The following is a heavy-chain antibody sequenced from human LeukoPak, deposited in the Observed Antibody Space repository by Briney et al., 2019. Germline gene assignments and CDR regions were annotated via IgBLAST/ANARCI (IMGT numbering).Heavy chain of an antibody. CDR3: ARDRSDYGDYGGYYYYGMDV. D-gene: IGHD4-17*01. Sequence: PSETLSLTCTVSGGSISGYYWSWIRQPPGKGLEWIGYIYYSGSTNYNPSLKSRVTISVDTSKNQFSLKLSSVTAADTAVYYCARDRSDYGDYGGYYYYGMDVWGQGTTVTVSS. CDR1: GGSISGYY. J-gene: IGHJ6*02. CDR2: IYYSGST. V-gene: IGHV4-59*01.